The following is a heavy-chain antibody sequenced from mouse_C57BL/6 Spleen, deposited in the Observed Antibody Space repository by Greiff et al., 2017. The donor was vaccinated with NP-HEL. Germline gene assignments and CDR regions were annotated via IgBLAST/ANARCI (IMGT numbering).Heavy chain of an antibody. CDR1: GYTFTSYN. V-gene: IGHV1-12*01. Sequence: QVQLQHSGAELVRPGASVKMSCKASGYTFTSYNMHWVKQTPRQGLEWIGAIYPGNGDTSYNQKFKGKATLTVDKSSSPAYMQLSSLTSEDSAVYFCARDPTGTGAMDYWGQGTSVTVSS. CDR2: IYPGNGDT. CDR3: ARDPTGTGAMDY. D-gene: IGHD4-1*02. J-gene: IGHJ4*01.